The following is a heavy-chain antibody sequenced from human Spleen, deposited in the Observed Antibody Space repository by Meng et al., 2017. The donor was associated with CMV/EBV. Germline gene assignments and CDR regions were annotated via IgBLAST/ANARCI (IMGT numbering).Heavy chain of an antibody. CDR1: GGSVSSGSYY. J-gene: IGHJ3*02. CDR2: IYYSGST. Sequence: SETLSLTCTVSGGSVSSGSYYWSWIRQPPGKGLEWIGYIYYSGSTNYNPSLKSRVTISVDTPKNQFSLKLSSVTAADTAVYYCARTRPAAMRDAFDIWGQGTMVTVSS. D-gene: IGHD2-2*01. V-gene: IGHV4-61*01. CDR3: ARTRPAAMRDAFDI.